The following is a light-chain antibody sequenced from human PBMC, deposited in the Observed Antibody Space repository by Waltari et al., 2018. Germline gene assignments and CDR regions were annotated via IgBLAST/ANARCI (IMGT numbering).Light chain of an antibody. CDR2: GAS. CDR3: QYYDSSPLWT. J-gene: IGKJ1*01. Sequence: EIVLTQSPGTLSLSPGERATLSCRASQSIDSTYLAWYQQKPGQPPRLLIYGASNRATGISDRFSCSVSGTDFTLTISRLDPEDFAFYYCQYYDSSPLWTFGQGTKVEIK. CDR1: QSIDSTY. V-gene: IGKV3-20*01.